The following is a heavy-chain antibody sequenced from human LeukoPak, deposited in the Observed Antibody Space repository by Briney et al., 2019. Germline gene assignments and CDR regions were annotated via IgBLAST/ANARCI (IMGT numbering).Heavy chain of an antibody. V-gene: IGHV4-38-2*02. J-gene: IGHJ4*02. Sequence: PSETLSLTCTVSAYSISSGYYWGWIRQPPGKGLEWIGSLHHSGRTFYNPSLKSRVTISVDTSKNQVYLNLTSVTAADTAVYFCARDRGFLVTVYYFDYWGQGSLVTVSS. CDR1: AYSISSGYY. CDR3: ARDRGFLVTVYYFDY. CDR2: LHHSGRT. D-gene: IGHD3-10*01.